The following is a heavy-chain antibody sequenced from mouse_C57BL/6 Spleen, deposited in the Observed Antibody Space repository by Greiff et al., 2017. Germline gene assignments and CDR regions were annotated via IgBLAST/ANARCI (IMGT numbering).Heavy chain of an antibody. CDR3: ARGDYGSRTGFAY. CDR2: ISDGGSYT. V-gene: IGHV5-4*01. Sequence: EVQLVESGGGLVKPGGSLKLSCAASGFTFSSYAMSWVRQTPEKRLEWVATISDGGSYTYYPDNVKGRFTIARDNAKNNLYLQMSHLKSEDTAMYYCARGDYGSRTGFAYWGQGTLVTVSA. CDR1: GFTFSSYA. D-gene: IGHD1-1*01. J-gene: IGHJ3*01.